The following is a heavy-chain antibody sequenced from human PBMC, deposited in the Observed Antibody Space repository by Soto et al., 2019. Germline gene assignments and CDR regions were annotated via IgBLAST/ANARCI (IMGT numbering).Heavy chain of an antibody. CDR1: GGTFSSYA. CDR2: IIPIFGTA. Sequence: QVQLVQSGAEVKKPESSVKVSCKASGGTFSSYAISWVRQAPGQGLEWMGGIIPIFGTANYAQKFQGRVTITADEHTSTAYVELSSLRSEDTAVYDCARGTPESDFWSGYANYYYGMDVWGQGTTVTVSS. D-gene: IGHD3-3*01. J-gene: IGHJ6*02. V-gene: IGHV1-69*01. CDR3: ARGTPESDFWSGYANYYYGMDV.